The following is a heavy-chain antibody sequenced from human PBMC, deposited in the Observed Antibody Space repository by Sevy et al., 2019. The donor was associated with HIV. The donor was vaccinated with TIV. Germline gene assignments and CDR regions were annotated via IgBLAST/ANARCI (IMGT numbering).Heavy chain of an antibody. CDR2: IIPIFGTA. D-gene: IGHD3-16*02. V-gene: IGHV1-69*13. CDR3: ASDVSDNAFDI. Sequence: ASVKVSCKASGGTFSSYAISWVRQAPGQGLEWMGGIIPIFGTANYAQKFQGRVTITADESTSTAYMELSSLRSEDTAVYDCASDVSDNAFDIWGQGTMVTVSS. J-gene: IGHJ3*02. CDR1: GGTFSSYA.